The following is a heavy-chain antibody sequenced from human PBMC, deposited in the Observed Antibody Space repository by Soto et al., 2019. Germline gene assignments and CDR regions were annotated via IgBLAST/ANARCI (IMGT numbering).Heavy chain of an antibody. Sequence: RLSYSASGFACVESARCSLRQPPGKGLEWVSRISHDGGYMAYADSVKGRFSISRDNARKSLLLQMYGLRDEDTAVYYCARDPYSSTTVTIMDYWGQGTLGTVSS. CDR3: ARDPYSSTTVTIMDY. V-gene: IGHV3-9*01. CDR1: GFACVESA. D-gene: IGHD4-17*01. J-gene: IGHJ4*02. CDR2: ISHDGGYM.